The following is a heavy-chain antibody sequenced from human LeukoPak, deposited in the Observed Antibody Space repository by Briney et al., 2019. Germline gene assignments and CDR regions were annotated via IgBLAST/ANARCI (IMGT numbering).Heavy chain of an antibody. J-gene: IGHJ4*02. CDR3: AREIVGATLRYFDY. V-gene: IGHV3-48*03. CDR1: GFTFSSYE. Sequence: PVGALRLSCAASGFTFSSYEMKWVRQAPGKGLEWGAYISSRGYTIYYADSVKGRFTVSRDNAKNSLYVQMNSLRAEDTAVYYCAREIVGATLRYFDYWGQGTLVTVSS. CDR2: ISSRGYTI. D-gene: IGHD1-26*01.